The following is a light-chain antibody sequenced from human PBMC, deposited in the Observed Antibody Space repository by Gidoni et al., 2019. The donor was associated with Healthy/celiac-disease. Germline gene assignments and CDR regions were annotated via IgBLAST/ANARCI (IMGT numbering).Light chain of an antibody. CDR1: QSVSSY. CDR3: QQRINWPPSLT. J-gene: IGKJ4*01. CDR2: DAS. V-gene: IGKV3-11*01. Sequence: IVLTQSPATLSSSPGERATFSCRASQSVSSYLAWYHQKPGQAPRLLIYDASNWATGHRARYSGSGSGTGFTLTISSLEPEDFAVYFCQQRINWPPSLTFXGXTKVXIK.